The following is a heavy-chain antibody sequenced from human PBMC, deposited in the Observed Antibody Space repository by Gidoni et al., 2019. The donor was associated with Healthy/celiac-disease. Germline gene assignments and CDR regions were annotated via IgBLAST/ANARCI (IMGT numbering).Heavy chain of an antibody. CDR3: ARARGIAARPTQGYYGMDV. V-gene: IGHV5-51*01. CDR1: GYSFTSYW. J-gene: IGHJ6*02. Sequence: EVQLVQSGAEVKKPGESLKISCKGSGYSFTSYWIGWVRQMPGKVLEWMGIIYPGDSDTRYSPSFQGQVTISADKSISTAYLQWSSLKASDTAMYYCARARGIAARPTQGYYGMDVWGQGTTVTVSS. D-gene: IGHD6-6*01. CDR2: IYPGDSDT.